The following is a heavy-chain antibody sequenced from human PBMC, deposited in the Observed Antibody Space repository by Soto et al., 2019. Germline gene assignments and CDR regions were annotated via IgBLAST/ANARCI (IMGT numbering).Heavy chain of an antibody. D-gene: IGHD5-12*01. CDR2: IYYSGST. J-gene: IGHJ4*02. CDR1: GGSISSYY. CDR3: ARHSGGIVATAPLDY. Sequence: SETLSLTCTVSGGSISSYYWSWIRQPPGKGLEWIGYIYYSGSTNYNPSLKSRVTISVDTSKNQFSLKLSSVTAADTAVYYCARHSGGIVATAPLDYWGQGTLVTVSS. V-gene: IGHV4-59*08.